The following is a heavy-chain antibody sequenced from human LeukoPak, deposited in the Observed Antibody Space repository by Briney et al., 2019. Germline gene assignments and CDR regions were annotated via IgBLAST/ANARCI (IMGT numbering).Heavy chain of an antibody. Sequence: GGSLRLSCAASGFTFSSFEMNWVRQAPGKGLEWVSYISSISAIDYADSVKGRFTISRDNAKNSLYLQMNSLRAEDTAVYYCARDRGSGTRHDAFDLWGQGTMVTVSS. D-gene: IGHD3-10*01. J-gene: IGHJ3*01. V-gene: IGHV3-48*03. CDR2: ISSISAI. CDR3: ARDRGSGTRHDAFDL. CDR1: GFTFSSFE.